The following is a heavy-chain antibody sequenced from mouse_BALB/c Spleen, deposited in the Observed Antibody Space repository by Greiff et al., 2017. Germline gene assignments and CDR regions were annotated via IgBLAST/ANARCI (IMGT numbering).Heavy chain of an antibody. J-gene: IGHJ4*01. D-gene: IGHD2-10*02. CDR1: GFSLTSYG. CDR3: AREKYGNYGAMDY. CDR2: IRAGGST. Sequence: QVQLKESGPGLVAPSQSLSITCTVSGFSLTSYGVHWVRQPPGKGLEWLGVIRAGGSTNYNSALMSRLSISKDNSKSQVFLKMNSLQTDDTAMYYCAREKYGNYGAMDYWGQGTSVTVSS. V-gene: IGHV2-9*02.